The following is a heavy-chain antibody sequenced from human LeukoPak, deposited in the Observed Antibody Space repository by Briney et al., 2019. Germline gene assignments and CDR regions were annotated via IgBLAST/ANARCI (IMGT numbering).Heavy chain of an antibody. CDR1: GFTFSDYY. D-gene: IGHD1-26*01. CDR3: ARDFNGATTTPGAFGI. V-gene: IGHV3-11*04. Sequence: GGSLRLSCAASGFTFSDYYMSWIRQAPGKGLEWVSYISSSGSTIYYADSVKGRFTISRDNAKNSLYLQMNSLRAEDTAVYYCARDFNGATTTPGAFGIWGQGTMVTVSS. J-gene: IGHJ3*02. CDR2: ISSSGSTI.